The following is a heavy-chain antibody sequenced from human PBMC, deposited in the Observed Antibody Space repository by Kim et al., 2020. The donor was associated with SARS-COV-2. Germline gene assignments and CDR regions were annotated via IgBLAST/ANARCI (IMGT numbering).Heavy chain of an antibody. CDR1: GFTFNNYA. Sequence: GGSLRLSCVASGFTFNNYAMDWVRQAPGKGLEWVAVIWSGGGNTYYADSVKGRFTISRDNSKNTLYLQMNSLRAEDTAVYFCASDIGGSRIYSWGQGAL. CDR2: IWSGGGNT. V-gene: IGHV3-33*08. CDR3: ASDIGGSRIYS. J-gene: IGHJ4*02. D-gene: IGHD2-15*01.